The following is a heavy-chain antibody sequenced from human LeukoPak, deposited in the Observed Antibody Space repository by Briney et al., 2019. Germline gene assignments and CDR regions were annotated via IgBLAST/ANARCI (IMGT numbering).Heavy chain of an antibody. V-gene: IGHV4-59*01. D-gene: IGHD6-19*01. CDR2: IYYSGTT. Sequence: SETLSLTCIVSGGSMTNYYWSWIRQPPGKGLEWIGYIYYSGTTNYNPSLKSRVTISVDTSKTQFSVKLTSVTAADTAVYYCARGGWSMDYWGQGTLVTVSS. J-gene: IGHJ4*02. CDR1: GGSMTNYY. CDR3: ARGGWSMDY.